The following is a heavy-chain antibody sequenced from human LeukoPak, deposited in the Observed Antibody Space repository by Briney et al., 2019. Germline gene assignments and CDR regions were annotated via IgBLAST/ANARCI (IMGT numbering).Heavy chain of an antibody. D-gene: IGHD3-3*01. CDR1: GYTFTSYA. V-gene: IGHV1-18*01. CDR2: ISADNGNT. CDR3: ARGRGIFGVVINNYYFDY. Sequence: ASVKVSCKASGYTFTSYAISWVRQAPGQGLEWMGWISADNGNTDYAQRFQGRVTMTTDTSTSTAYMELRSLRSDDTAVYYCARGRGIFGVVINNYYFDYWGQGTLVTVSS. J-gene: IGHJ4*02.